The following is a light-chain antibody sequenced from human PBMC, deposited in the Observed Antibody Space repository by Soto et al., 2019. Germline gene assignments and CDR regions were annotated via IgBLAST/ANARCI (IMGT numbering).Light chain of an antibody. V-gene: IGLV1-47*01. CDR2: RNN. CDR1: SSNIGNNN. CDR3: AAWDDRLSGRV. Sequence: QSVLTQPPSASGTPGQRVTISCSGSSSNIGNNNVCWYQQYPGTAPKLLIYRNNQRPSGVPDRFSGSKSGTSASLAISGLRSDDEAEYFCAAWDDRLSGRVFGGGTQLTVL. J-gene: IGLJ7*01.